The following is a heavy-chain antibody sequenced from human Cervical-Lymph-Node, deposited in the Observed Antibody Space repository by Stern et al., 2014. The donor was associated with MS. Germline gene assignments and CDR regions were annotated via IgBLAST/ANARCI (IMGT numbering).Heavy chain of an antibody. Sequence: VQLVESGGEVKKPGASVTVSCRTSGYTFTTSGIAWVRQAPGQGLEWMGWISGYNGNTHYAQKLPGRFTMTIDTSKNTAYIELRSLRSDDTAVYFCARDSSDGFDSWGQGTLVTVSS. CDR2: ISGYNGNT. D-gene: IGHD6-19*01. CDR3: ARDSSDGFDS. V-gene: IGHV1-18*01. J-gene: IGHJ4*02. CDR1: GYTFTTSG.